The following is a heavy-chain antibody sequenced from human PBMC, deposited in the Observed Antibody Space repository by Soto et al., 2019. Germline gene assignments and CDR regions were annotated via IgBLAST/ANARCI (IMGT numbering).Heavy chain of an antibody. Sequence: GGSLRLSCAASGFTFSDYAMSWVRQAPGKGLEWVSAISGSGTTAYYADSVKGRFTFSRDNSKKTMYLQMNSLRAEDTAVYYCARELDGLDVWGQGTTVTVSS. CDR2: ISGSGTTA. J-gene: IGHJ6*02. CDR1: GFTFSDYA. CDR3: ARELDGLDV. V-gene: IGHV3-23*01.